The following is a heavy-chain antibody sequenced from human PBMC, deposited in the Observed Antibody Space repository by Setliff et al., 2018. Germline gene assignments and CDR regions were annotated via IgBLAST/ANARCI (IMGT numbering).Heavy chain of an antibody. CDR1: GFTVSSNY. D-gene: IGHD2-15*01. J-gene: IGHJ4*02. CDR2: IYSDGNT. Sequence: GGSLRLSCAASGFTVSSNYMNWVRQAPGKGPEWVSVIYSDGNTYYADSVKGRFTISRDNSNNTLYLQMNSLRADDTAVYYCARGSGDHCSGASCYFLHWGQGSLVTVSS. V-gene: IGHV3-53*01. CDR3: ARGSGDHCSGASCYFLH.